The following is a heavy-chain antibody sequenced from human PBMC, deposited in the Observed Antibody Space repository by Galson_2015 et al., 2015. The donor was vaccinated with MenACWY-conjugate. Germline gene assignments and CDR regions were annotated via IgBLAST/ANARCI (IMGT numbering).Heavy chain of an antibody. CDR3: ARDIKAVADY. CDR1: GFTFSSYA. J-gene: IGHJ4*02. CDR2: ISYDGSNK. D-gene: IGHD6-19*01. Sequence: SLRLSCAASGFTFSSYAMHWVRQAPGKGLEWVAVISYDGSNKYYADSVKGRFTISRDNSKNTLYLQMNSLRAEDTAVYYCARDIKAVADYWGQGTLVTVSS. V-gene: IGHV3-30*04.